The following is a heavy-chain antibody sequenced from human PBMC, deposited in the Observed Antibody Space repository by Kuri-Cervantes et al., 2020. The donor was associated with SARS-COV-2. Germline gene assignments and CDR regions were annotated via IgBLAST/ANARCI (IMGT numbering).Heavy chain of an antibody. J-gene: IGHJ4*02. V-gene: IGHV3-15*07. CDR2: IESKTDGGTT. D-gene: IGHD2/OR15-2a*01. Sequence: GESLKISCAASGFTFSNAWMNWVRQAPGKGLEWVGRIESKTDGGTTDYAAPVKGRFTISRDDSKNTLYLQMNSLKTEDTAVYYCTTCIYPTCPFDYWGQGTLVTVSS. CDR1: GFTFSNAW. CDR3: TTCIYPTCPFDY.